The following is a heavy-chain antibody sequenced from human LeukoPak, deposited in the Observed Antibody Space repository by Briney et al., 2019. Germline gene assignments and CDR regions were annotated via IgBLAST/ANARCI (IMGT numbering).Heavy chain of an antibody. D-gene: IGHD3-9*01. CDR3: ARRYYDILTGSYYFDY. V-gene: IGHV4-59*01. Sequence: TXSLXCTVSGGSISSXYWSWIRQPPGXGLEWIGYIYYSGSTNYNPSLKSRVTISVDTSKNQFSLKLSSVTAADTAVYYCARRYYDILTGSYYFDYWGQGTLVTVSS. CDR1: GGSISSXY. CDR2: IYYSGST. J-gene: IGHJ4*02.